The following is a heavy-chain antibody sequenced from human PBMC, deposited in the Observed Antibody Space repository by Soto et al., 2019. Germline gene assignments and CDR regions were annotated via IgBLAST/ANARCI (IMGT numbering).Heavy chain of an antibody. CDR3: ARLGATIRHHDAFDI. CDR2: IYSGGST. CDR1: GFTVSSNY. V-gene: IGHV3-53*04. J-gene: IGHJ3*02. D-gene: IGHD1-26*01. Sequence: GGSLRLSCAASGFTVSSNYMSWVRQAPGKGLEWVSVIYSGGSTYYADSVKGRFTISRHNSKNTLYLQMNSLRAEDTAVCYCARLGATIRHHDAFDIWGQGTMVTVSS.